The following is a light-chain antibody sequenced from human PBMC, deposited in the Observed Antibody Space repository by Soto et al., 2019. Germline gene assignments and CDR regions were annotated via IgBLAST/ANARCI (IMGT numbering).Light chain of an antibody. CDR3: SSYAGSNNVV. CDR2: EVS. CDR1: XSDVGGYNY. J-gene: IGLJ2*01. V-gene: IGLV2-8*01. Sequence: QSALTQPXSXSXXPXXXVTIXCTGTXSDVGGYNYVSWYQQHPGKAPKLMIYEVSKRPSGVPDRFSGSKSGNTASLTVSGLQAEDEADYYCSSYAGSNNVVFGGGTKLTVL.